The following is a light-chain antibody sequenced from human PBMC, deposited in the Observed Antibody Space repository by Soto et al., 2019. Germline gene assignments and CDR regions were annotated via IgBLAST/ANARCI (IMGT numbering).Light chain of an antibody. V-gene: IGLV2-18*01. CDR1: SSDVGSYNR. J-gene: IGLJ1*01. Sequence: QSVLTQPLSVSGSPGQSVTISCTGTSSDVGSYNRLSWYQQPPGTAPKLIMYEVNTRPSGVPDRFSGSKSGSTASLTISGLQAEDEADYYCSLYISGSTYVFGTGTKVTVL. CDR2: EVN. CDR3: SLYISGSTYV.